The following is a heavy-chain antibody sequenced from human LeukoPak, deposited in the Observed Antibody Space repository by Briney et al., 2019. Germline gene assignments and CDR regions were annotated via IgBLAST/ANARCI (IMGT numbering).Heavy chain of an antibody. D-gene: IGHD2-15*01. CDR3: AKRACSGGSCYYFDY. CDR2: ISWNSGSI. V-gene: IGHV3-9*01. Sequence: GGSLRLSCAASGSTFDDYAMHWVRQAPGKGLEWVSGISWNSGSIGYAESVKGRFTISRDNAKNSLFLQMNSLRPEDTALYYCAKRACSGGSCYYFDYWGQGTLVTVSS. CDR1: GSTFDDYA. J-gene: IGHJ4*02.